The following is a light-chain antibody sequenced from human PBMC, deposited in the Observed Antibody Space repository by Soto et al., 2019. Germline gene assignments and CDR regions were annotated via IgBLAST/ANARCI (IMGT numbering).Light chain of an antibody. Sequence: DIQMTQSPSTLSASVGARVTITCRASRSISNWLAWYQQKPGRAPKLLIYDASSLQSGAPSRFSGSRSGTEFTLTISSLQPEDSATYYCQQYNSYSTFGQGTKVDI. CDR3: QQYNSYST. V-gene: IGKV1-5*01. CDR2: DAS. J-gene: IGKJ1*01. CDR1: RSISNW.